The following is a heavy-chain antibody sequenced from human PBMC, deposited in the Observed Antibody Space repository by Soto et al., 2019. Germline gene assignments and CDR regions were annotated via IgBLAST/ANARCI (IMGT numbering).Heavy chain of an antibody. Sequence: QVQLVESGGGLVKPGGSLRLSCAAPGFTFTDYDMSWIRQAPGKGLEWVSYISSNNSHYADSVKGRFTISRDNAKNSLYLQMHSLRAEDTALYYCASLNSSGWYEANSWGQGTLVTISS. CDR1: GFTFTDYD. CDR3: ASLNSSGWYEANS. CDR2: ISSNNS. J-gene: IGHJ4*02. D-gene: IGHD6-19*01. V-gene: IGHV3-11*06.